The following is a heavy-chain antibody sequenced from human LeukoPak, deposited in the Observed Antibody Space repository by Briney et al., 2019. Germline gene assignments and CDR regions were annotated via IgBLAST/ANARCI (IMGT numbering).Heavy chain of an antibody. CDR2: IYHSGST. Sequence: SQTLSLTCAVSGGSISSGGYSWSWIRQPPGKGLEWIGYIYHSGSTYYNPSLKSRATISVDRSKNQFSLKLSSVTAADTAVYYCARGNYDSSGYRQADAFDIWGQGTMVTVSS. CDR1: GGSISSGGYS. D-gene: IGHD3-22*01. CDR3: ARGNYDSSGYRQADAFDI. V-gene: IGHV4-30-2*01. J-gene: IGHJ3*02.